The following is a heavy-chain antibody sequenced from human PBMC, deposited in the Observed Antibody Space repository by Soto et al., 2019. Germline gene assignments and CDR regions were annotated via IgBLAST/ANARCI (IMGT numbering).Heavy chain of an antibody. CDR2: IIPVFGRA. J-gene: IGHJ6*04. D-gene: IGHD1-26*01. CDR1: GGTFSISG. Sequence: QVQLVQSGAEVKKPGSSVKVSCKASGGTFSISGISWVRQAPGQGLEWMGGIIPVFGRANYAQKFQGRVTIITDESTSTAYMELSSLRSEDTDVYYCARPRGSYSHYGMDVWGKWTTVTVYS. CDR3: ARPRGSYSHYGMDV. V-gene: IGHV1-69*01.